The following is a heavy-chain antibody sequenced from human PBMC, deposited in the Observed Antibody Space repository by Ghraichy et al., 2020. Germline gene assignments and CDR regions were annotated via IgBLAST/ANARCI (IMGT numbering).Heavy chain of an antibody. D-gene: IGHD1-26*01. V-gene: IGHV3-23*01. Sequence: GGSLRLSCAASGFTFSTYAMSWVRQAPGKGLEWVSTISGSGGSTYYADSVKGRFTISRDNSKNTLYLQVNSLRAEDTAVYYCAKGGIIVGVTGYWGQGTLVTVSS. CDR1: GFTFSTYA. J-gene: IGHJ1*01. CDR3: AKGGIIVGVTGY. CDR2: ISGSGGST.